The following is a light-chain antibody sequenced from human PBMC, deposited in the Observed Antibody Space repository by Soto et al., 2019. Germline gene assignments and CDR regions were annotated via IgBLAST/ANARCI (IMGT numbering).Light chain of an antibody. CDR1: SSDVGSYNL. J-gene: IGLJ1*01. CDR2: EVS. Sequence: QSALTQPASVSGSPGQSITISCTGTSSDVGSYNLVSWYQQHPGKAPKLMIYEVSKRPSGVSNRFSGSKSGNKASLTISGLQDEDEADYFCCSYAGTSTPYVFGTGTKVTVL. V-gene: IGLV2-23*02. CDR3: CSYAGTSTPYV.